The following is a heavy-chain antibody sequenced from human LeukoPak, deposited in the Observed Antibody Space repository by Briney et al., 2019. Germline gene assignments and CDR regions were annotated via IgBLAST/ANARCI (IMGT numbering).Heavy chain of an antibody. CDR3: ARGRRGHY. CDR1: GFTFSSYS. Sequence: GSLRLSCAASGFTFSSYSMNWVRQPPGKGLEWIGEINHSGSTNYNPSLKSRVTISVDTSKNQFSLKLSSVTAADTAVYYCARGRRGHYWGQGTLVTVSS. V-gene: IGHV4-34*01. J-gene: IGHJ4*02. CDR2: INHSGST.